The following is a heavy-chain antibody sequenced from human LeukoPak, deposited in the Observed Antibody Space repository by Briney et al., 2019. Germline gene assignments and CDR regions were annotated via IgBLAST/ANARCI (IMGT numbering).Heavy chain of an antibody. V-gene: IGHV3-53*01. CDR3: ARGYCTGGNCYSGDY. Sequence: GGSLRLSCAASGFTVSSNFTTWVRQAPGKGLEWVSVIYSGGNTYYADSVKGRFTISRDNSKNTLYLQMNSLRAEDTAVYYCARGYCTGGNCYSGDYWGQGTLVTVSS. CDR2: IYSGGNT. D-gene: IGHD2-15*01. CDR1: GFTVSSNF. J-gene: IGHJ4*02.